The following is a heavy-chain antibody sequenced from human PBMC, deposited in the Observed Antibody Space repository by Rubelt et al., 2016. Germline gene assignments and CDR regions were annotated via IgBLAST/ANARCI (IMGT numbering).Heavy chain of an antibody. CDR3: AREAASSGRAGWFGP. V-gene: IGHV3-74*01. J-gene: IGHJ5*02. D-gene: IGHD3-22*01. Sequence: GKGLVWVSRIKGDGSWTSYADSVKGRFTISRDNSKNTLYLQMNSLRAEDTALYYCAREAASSGRAGWFGPWGQGTLVTVSS. CDR2: IKGDGSWT.